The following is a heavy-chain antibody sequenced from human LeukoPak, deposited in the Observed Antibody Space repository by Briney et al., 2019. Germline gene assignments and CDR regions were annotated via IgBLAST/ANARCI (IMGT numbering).Heavy chain of an antibody. D-gene: IGHD2-15*01. CDR2: MNPNSGNT. J-gene: IGHJ4*02. Sequence: ASVKVSCKASGYTFTSYDINWVRQATGQGGDLIGSMNPNSGNTGYAQTFQGTVTMTRNTSISTAYMELSSLRSEDTAVYYCARGKDSYFDYWGQGTLVTVSS. CDR3: ARGKDSYFDY. V-gene: IGHV1-8*01. CDR1: GYTFTSYD.